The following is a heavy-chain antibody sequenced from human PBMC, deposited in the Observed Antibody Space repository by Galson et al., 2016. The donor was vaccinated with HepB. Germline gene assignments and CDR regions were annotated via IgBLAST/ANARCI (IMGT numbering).Heavy chain of an antibody. CDR1: GGSISSYY. CDR2: IYYSGST. CDR3: ARGPPVWGSYRYDY. D-gene: IGHD3-16*02. V-gene: IGHV4-59*01. Sequence: LSLTCTVSGGSISSYYWSWIRQPPGKGLEWIGYIYYSGSTNYNPSPKSRVTISVDTSKNQFSLKLSSVTAADTAVYYCARGPPVWGSYRYDYWGQGTLVTVSS. J-gene: IGHJ4*02.